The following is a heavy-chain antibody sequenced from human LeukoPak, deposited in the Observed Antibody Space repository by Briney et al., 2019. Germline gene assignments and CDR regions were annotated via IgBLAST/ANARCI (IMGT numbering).Heavy chain of an antibody. Sequence: SETLSLTCSVSGASINSFYWSWIRQPPGKGLEWIGYISYIGGTNYNPSLKSRVTISIDTSESQFSLKLSSVTAADRAVYYCARGGDWGRTYYFDYWGQGTLVTVSS. D-gene: IGHD7-27*01. V-gene: IGHV4-59*01. CDR1: GASINSFY. J-gene: IGHJ4*02. CDR3: ARGGDWGRTYYFDY. CDR2: ISYIGGT.